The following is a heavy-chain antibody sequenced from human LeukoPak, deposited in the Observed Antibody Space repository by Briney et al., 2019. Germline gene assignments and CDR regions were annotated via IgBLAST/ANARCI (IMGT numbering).Heavy chain of an antibody. CDR3: ARGYDSSGYYYVT. D-gene: IGHD3-22*01. Sequence: PSETLSLTCTVSGYSISSGYYWGWIRQPPGKGLEWIGSIYHSGSTYYNPSLKSRVTISVGTSKNQFSLKLSSVTAADTAVYYCARGYDSSGYYYVTWGQGTLVTVSS. J-gene: IGHJ5*02. CDR1: GYSISSGYY. CDR2: IYHSGST. V-gene: IGHV4-38-2*02.